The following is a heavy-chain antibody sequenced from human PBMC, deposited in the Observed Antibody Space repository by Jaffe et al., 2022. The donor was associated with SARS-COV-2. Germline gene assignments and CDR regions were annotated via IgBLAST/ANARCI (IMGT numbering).Heavy chain of an antibody. CDR1: GGSFSGYY. D-gene: IGHD2-2*01. CDR3: ARAAHWGRGYQLLRGNWFDP. J-gene: IGHJ5*02. CDR2: INHSGST. Sequence: QVQLQQWGAGLLKPSETLSLTCAVYGGSFSGYYWSWIRQPPGKGLEWIGEINHSGSTNYNPSLKSRVTISVDTSKNQFSLKLSSVTAADTAVYYCARAAHWGRGYQLLRGNWFDPWGQGTLVTVSS. V-gene: IGHV4-34*01.